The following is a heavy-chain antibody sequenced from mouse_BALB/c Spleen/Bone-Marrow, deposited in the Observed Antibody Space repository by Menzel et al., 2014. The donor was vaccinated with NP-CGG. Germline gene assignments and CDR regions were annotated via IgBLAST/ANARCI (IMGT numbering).Heavy chain of an antibody. CDR2: INTYFGDI. CDR1: GYTFTDYA. J-gene: IGHJ4*01. CDR3: ARGYSNNYAMDY. Sequence: VQLQQSGAELVRPGVSVKISCKGSGYTFTDYAMHWVKQSHAESLEWIGVINTYFGDISYNQKFKGKATIAVDKTSRTVYMKLARLTAEDSAFYYCARGYSNNYAMDYWGQGTSVTVSS. V-gene: IGHV1S137*01. D-gene: IGHD2-5*01.